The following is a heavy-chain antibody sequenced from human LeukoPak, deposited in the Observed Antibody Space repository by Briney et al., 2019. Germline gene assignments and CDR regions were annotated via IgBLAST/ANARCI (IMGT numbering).Heavy chain of an antibody. CDR3: ARAGSWSSIGGCGY. CDR2: IIPTSGDT. J-gene: IGHJ4*02. V-gene: IGHV1-46*01. D-gene: IGHD3-10*01. CDR1: GYSFSSYY. Sequence: ASVKVSCKASGYSFSSYYMHWVRQAPGQGLEWMGLIIPTSGDTRFAQEFQGRVTLTRDTSSSTVYMEVSGLRSEDTAIYYCARAGSWSSIGGCGYWGQGTLVTVSS.